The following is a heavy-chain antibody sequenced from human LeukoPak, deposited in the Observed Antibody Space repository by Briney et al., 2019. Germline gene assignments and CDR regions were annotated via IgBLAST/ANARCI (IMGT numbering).Heavy chain of an antibody. CDR2: ISNGGSA. Sequence: GGSLRLSCAASGFTLSSYTMGWVRQAPGKGLEWVSTISNGGSAYYPDSMKGRFTISRDNSKNTLYLQMNSLRGEDTAVYYCAKGGVMGARETDYWGQGTLVTVSS. CDR1: GFTLSSYT. J-gene: IGHJ4*02. D-gene: IGHD2-8*01. CDR3: AKGGVMGARETDY. V-gene: IGHV3-23*01.